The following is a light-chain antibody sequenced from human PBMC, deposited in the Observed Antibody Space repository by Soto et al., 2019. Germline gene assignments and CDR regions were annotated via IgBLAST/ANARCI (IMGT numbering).Light chain of an antibody. J-gene: IGKJ4*01. CDR3: QQYNTWPVT. V-gene: IGKV3-15*01. CDR1: QSVTSN. Sequence: EIVVTQSPATLSVSPGERVTFSCRASQSVTSNLAWYQHKPGQAPRLLISGASTGATGIPARFSGSGSGTEFTLTINSLQSEDFAIYYCQQYNTWPVTFGGGTKVDIK. CDR2: GAS.